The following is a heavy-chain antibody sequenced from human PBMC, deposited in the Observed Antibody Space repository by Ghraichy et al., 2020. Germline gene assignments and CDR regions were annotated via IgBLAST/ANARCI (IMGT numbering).Heavy chain of an antibody. CDR3: ARLCDFWSGYGAFDI. D-gene: IGHD3-3*01. CDR2: IYYSGST. V-gene: IGHV4-39*01. J-gene: IGHJ3*02. Sequence: SETLSLTCTVSGGSISSSSYYWGWIRQPPGKGLEWIGSIYYSGSTYYNPSLKSRVTISVDTSKNQFSLKLSSVTAADTAVYYCARLCDFWSGYGAFDIWGQGTMVTVSS. CDR1: GGSISSSSYY.